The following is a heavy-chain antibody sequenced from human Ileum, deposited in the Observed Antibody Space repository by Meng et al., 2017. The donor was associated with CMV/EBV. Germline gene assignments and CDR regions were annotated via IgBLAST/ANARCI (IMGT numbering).Heavy chain of an antibody. J-gene: IGHJ5*02. D-gene: IGHD2-2*01. Sequence: YTFTGYYMHWVRQAPGQGLEWMGWINPNSGGTNYAQKCQGRVTMTRDTSISTAYMELSRLRSDDTAVYYCARGLIVVVPADISSWFDPWGQGTLVTVSS. CDR1: YTFTGYY. CDR3: ARGLIVVVPADISSWFDP. V-gene: IGHV1-2*02. CDR2: INPNSGGT.